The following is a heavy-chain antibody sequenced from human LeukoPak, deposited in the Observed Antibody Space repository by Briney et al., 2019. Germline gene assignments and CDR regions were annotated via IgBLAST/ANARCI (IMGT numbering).Heavy chain of an antibody. J-gene: IGHJ4*02. D-gene: IGHD3-10*01. CDR3: AREPFGELSTDY. CDR2: INHSGST. V-gene: IGHV4-34*01. Sequence: PSETLSLTCAVYGGSFSGYYWSWIRQPPGKGLEWIGEINHSGSTNYNPSLKSRVTISVDTSKNQFSLKLSSVTAADTAVYYCAREPFGELSTDYWGQGTLVTVSS. CDR1: GGSFSGYY.